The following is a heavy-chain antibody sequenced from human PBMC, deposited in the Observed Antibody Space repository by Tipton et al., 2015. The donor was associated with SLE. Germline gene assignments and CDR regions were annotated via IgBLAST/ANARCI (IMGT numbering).Heavy chain of an antibody. J-gene: IGHJ4*02. D-gene: IGHD6-19*01. V-gene: IGHV3-33*06. CDR1: GFTFSSYG. CDR3: AKATGRIAVAGSTYFDY. CDR2: IWYDGSNK. Sequence: SGFTFSSYGMHWVRQAPGKGLEWVAVIWYDGSNKYYADSVKGRFTISRDNSKNTLYLQMNSLRAEDTAVYYCAKATGRIAVAGSTYFDYWGQGTLVTVSS.